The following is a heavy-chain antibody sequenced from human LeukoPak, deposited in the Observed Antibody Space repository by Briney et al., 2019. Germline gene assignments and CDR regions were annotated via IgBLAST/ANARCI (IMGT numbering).Heavy chain of an antibody. CDR3: VRVRVDTVMVIVDY. CDR2: INSDGSTI. Sequence: QPGRSLRLSCAASGFSFSGSWMHWVRQAPGKGLVWVSRINSDGSTITYADSVRGRFTISRDNAKNTLYLQMNSLRAEDTAVYYCVRVRVDTVMVIVDYWGQGTLVTVSS. D-gene: IGHD5-18*01. CDR1: GFSFSGSW. J-gene: IGHJ4*02. V-gene: IGHV3-74*01.